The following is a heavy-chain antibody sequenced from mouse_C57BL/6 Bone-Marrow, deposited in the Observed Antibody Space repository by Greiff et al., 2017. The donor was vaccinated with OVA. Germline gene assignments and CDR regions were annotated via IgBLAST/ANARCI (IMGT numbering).Heavy chain of an antibody. CDR1: GYTFTSYG. D-gene: IGHD1-1*01. Sequence: SGAELARPGASVKLSCKASGYTFTSYGISWVKQRTGQGLEWIGEIYPRSGNTYYNEKFKGKATLTADKSSSTAYMELRSLTSEDSAVYFCARSTTVVAGGYWGQGTTLTVSS. CDR3: ARSTTVVAGGY. CDR2: IYPRSGNT. J-gene: IGHJ2*01. V-gene: IGHV1-81*01.